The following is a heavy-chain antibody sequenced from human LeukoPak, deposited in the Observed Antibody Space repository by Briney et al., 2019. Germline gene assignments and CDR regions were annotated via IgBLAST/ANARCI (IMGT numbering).Heavy chain of an antibody. D-gene: IGHD6-19*01. CDR2: ISYDGSNK. J-gene: IGHJ4*02. CDR3: ARDQIAVAGTRFIDY. V-gene: IGHV3-30-3*01. Sequence: GGSLRLSCAASGFTFSSYAMHWVRQAPGKGLEWVAVISYDGSNKYYADSVKGRFTISRDNSKNTLYLQMNSLRAEDTAVYYCARDQIAVAGTRFIDYWGQGTLVTVSS. CDR1: GFTFSSYA.